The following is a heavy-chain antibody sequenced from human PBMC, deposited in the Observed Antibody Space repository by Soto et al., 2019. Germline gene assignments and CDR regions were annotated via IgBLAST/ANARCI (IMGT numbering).Heavy chain of an antibody. CDR1: WVTFTRDN. CDR2: ISSTTNYI. V-gene: IGHV3-21*04. J-gene: IGHJ4*02. D-gene: IGHD2-2*02. CDR3: AKGAGPAPIPFDY. Sequence: PGGSPRISFAAPWVTFTRDNMNWGRQAPGKGLEWVSSISSTTNYIYYGDSMKGRFTISRDNAKNSLYLQMNSLRAEDTAVYYCAKGAGPAPIPFDYWGQGTLVTVSS.